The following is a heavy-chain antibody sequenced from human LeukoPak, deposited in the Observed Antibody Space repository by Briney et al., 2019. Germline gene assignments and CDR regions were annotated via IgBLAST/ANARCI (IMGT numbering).Heavy chain of an antibody. D-gene: IGHD6-19*01. J-gene: IGHJ4*02. Sequence: GGSLRLSCAVSGVTINDFYLSMSWVRQAPGKGLEWVSAISGSGGSTYYADSVKGRFTISRDNSKNTLYLQMNSLRAEDTAVYYCAKGYSSGWFVSYYFDYWGQGTLVTVSS. V-gene: IGHV3-23*01. CDR1: GVTINDFYLS. CDR3: AKGYSSGWFVSYYFDY. CDR2: ISGSGGST.